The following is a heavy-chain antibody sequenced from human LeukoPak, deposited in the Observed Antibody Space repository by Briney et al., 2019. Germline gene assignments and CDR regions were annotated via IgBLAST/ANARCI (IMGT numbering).Heavy chain of an antibody. CDR3: ARDGAAAGTPWFDP. CDR2: INAGNGNT. Sequence: ASVKVSCKASGYTFTSYAMHWVRQAPGQRLEWMGWINAGNGNTKYSQKFQGRVTITRDTSASTAYMELGSLRSEDTAVYYCARDGAAAGTPWFDPWGQGTLVTVSS. V-gene: IGHV1-3*01. D-gene: IGHD6-13*01. J-gene: IGHJ5*02. CDR1: GYTFTSYA.